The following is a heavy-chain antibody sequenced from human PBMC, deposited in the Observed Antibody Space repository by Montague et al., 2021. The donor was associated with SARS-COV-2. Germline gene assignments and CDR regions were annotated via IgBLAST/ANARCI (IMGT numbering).Heavy chain of an antibody. D-gene: IGHD3-10*01. CDR3: ARGLWFGELLSLYYYYGMDV. CDR1: GDSVSSNSDA. CDR2: TYYRSKWYN. V-gene: IGHV6-1*01. Sequence: CSISGDSVSSNSDAWNRIRQSPSRGLEWLGTTYYRSKWYNAYAVSVKSRITTNPDTSKNQFSLQLNSVTPEDTAVYYCARGLWFGELLSLYYYYGMDVWGQGTTVTVSS. J-gene: IGHJ6*02.